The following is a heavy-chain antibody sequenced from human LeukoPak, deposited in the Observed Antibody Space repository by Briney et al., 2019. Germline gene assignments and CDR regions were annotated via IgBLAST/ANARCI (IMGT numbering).Heavy chain of an antibody. V-gene: IGHV3-23*01. CDR1: GFTFSSYW. CDR2: IIGSGGIT. Sequence: GGSLRLSCAASGFTFSSYWMSWVRQAPGKGLEWISGIIGSGGITYYADSVKGRFTISRDNSKNTLYLQIYSLRAGDTAVYYCAKDDALIRFNDWGQGTLVTVSS. D-gene: IGHD3-3*01. J-gene: IGHJ4*02. CDR3: AKDDALIRFND.